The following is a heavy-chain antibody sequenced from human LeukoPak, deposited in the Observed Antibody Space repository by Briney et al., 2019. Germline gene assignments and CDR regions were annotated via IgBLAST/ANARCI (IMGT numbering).Heavy chain of an antibody. CDR3: ARGAASTGYDPYFDY. CDR2: ISGSGGSA. D-gene: IGHD5-12*01. J-gene: IGHJ4*02. Sequence: GGSLRLSCAASGFTFSSYAMSWVRQAPGKGLEWVSVISGSGGSAYYADSVKGRFTISRDNAKNSLYLQMNSLRAEDTAVYYCARGAASTGYDPYFDYWGQGTLVTVSS. CDR1: GFTFSSYA. V-gene: IGHV3-23*01.